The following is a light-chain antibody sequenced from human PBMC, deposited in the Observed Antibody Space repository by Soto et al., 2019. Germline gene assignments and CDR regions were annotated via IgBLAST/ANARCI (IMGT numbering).Light chain of an antibody. CDR2: AAS. CDR1: QSISRF. J-gene: IGKJ2*01. V-gene: IGKV1-39*01. CDR3: EQTDSTTHT. Sequence: DIQMTQSPSTLSAFVVDRVTITCLASQSISRFLNWYQHKPGKAPELLMFAASNLESGVPSRFSGSGSGTEFTLTISSLQAEDFATYYCEQTDSTTHTFGQGTKVDIK.